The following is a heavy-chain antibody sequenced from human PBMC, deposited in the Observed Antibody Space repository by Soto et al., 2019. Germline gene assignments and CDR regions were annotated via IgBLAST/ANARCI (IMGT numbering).Heavy chain of an antibody. CDR1: GFTFSSYA. J-gene: IGHJ6*02. Sequence: GGSLRLSCAASGFTFSSYAMHWVRQAPGKGLEWVAVISYDGSNKYYADSVKGRFTISRDNSKNTLYLQMNSLRAEDTAVYYCGRGKLSKGFTIFGVARLGYYGMDVWGQGTTVTVYS. CDR3: GRGKLSKGFTIFGVARLGYYGMDV. V-gene: IGHV3-30-3*01. D-gene: IGHD3-3*01. CDR2: ISYDGSNK.